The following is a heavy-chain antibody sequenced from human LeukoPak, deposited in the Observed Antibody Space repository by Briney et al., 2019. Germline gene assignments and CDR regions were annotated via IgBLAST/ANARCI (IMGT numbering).Heavy chain of an antibody. V-gene: IGHV4-59*08. D-gene: IGHD5-18*01. J-gene: IGHJ4*02. CDR3: ATESWIQGEDY. CDR2: IYYSGTT. CDR1: GGSISNYY. Sequence: SETLSLTCTVSGGSISNYYWSWIRQPPGKGLEWIGYIYYSGTTNYNPSLRSRDTISLDTSKSQFSLRLNSVTAADTAVYYCATESWIQGEDYWGQGTLVTVSS.